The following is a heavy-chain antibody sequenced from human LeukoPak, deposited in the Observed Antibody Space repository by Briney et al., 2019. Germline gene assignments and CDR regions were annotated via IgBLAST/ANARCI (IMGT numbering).Heavy chain of an antibody. CDR3: ARELEYSSSSRFYYYYMDV. J-gene: IGHJ6*03. V-gene: IGHV3-20*04. Sequence: PGGSLRLSCAASGFIFDDYGMSWVRQAPGKGLEWVSGINCNGGSTGYADSVKGRFTISRDNAKNSLYLQMNSLRAEDTALYYCARELEYSSSSRFYYYYMDVWGKGTTVTVSS. CDR2: INCNGGST. D-gene: IGHD6-6*01. CDR1: GFIFDDYG.